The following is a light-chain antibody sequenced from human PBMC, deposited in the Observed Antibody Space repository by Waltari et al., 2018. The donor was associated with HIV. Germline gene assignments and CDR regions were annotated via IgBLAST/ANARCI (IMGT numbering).Light chain of an antibody. J-gene: IGLJ2*01. Sequence: SYELTQSPSVSVSPGQTASITCSGAKLGDKYACWYQQKPGQSPVLVIYEDSKRPSGIPERFSGSNSGNTATLTIIGTQAMDEADYYCQAWDTTTVVFGGGTKLTVL. CDR1: KLGDKY. V-gene: IGLV3-1*01. CDR3: QAWDTTTVV. CDR2: EDS.